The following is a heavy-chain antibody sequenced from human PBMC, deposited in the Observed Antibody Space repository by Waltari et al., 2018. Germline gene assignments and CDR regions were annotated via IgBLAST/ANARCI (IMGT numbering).Heavy chain of an antibody. V-gene: IGHV4-39*07. CDR2: IYYSGST. D-gene: IGHD6-13*01. CDR3: ARPAAASPFWYFDL. J-gene: IGHJ2*01. CDR1: GGSISSSSYY. Sequence: QLQLQESGPGLVKPSETLSLTCTVSGGSISSSSYYWGWIRQPPGKGLEWIGSIYYSGSTYYNPSLKSRVTISVDTSKNQFSLKLSSVTAADTAVYYCARPAAASPFWYFDLWGRGTLVTVSS.